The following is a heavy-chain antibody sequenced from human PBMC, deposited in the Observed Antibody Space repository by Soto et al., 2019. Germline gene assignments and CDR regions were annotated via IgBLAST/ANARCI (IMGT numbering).Heavy chain of an antibody. J-gene: IGHJ5*02. Sequence: GGSLRLSCAASGFTFSDYYMSWIRQAPGKGLEWVSYISSSSSYTNYADSVKGRFTISRDNAKNSLYLQMNSLRAEDTAVYYCARDKDPERQGQKRGPNWFDPWGQGTLVTVSS. CDR3: ARDKDPERQGQKRGPNWFDP. V-gene: IGHV3-11*06. D-gene: IGHD1-1*01. CDR2: ISSSSSYT. CDR1: GFTFSDYY.